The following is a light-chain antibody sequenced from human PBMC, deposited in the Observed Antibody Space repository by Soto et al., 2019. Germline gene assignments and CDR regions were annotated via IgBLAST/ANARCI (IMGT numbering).Light chain of an antibody. CDR2: QAS. J-gene: IGKJ1*01. Sequence: DIKMTQSPSTLSASPGARVIITCRASQSINKWLAWYQQRPGEAPKLLIYQASHLQSGVPSRFSGSGSETDFSLTISSLQPADFATYYCQHYSHYPWTFGQGTKVEIK. V-gene: IGKV1-5*03. CDR3: QHYSHYPWT. CDR1: QSINKW.